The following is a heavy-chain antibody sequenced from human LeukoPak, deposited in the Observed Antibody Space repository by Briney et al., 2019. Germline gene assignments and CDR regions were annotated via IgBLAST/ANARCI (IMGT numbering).Heavy chain of an antibody. D-gene: IGHD3-16*01. Sequence: KPGGSLRLSCAPSGLTFSDYYMSWIRQAPGKGREWVSYFSIGSSYTNYVDSVKGRFTISRDDDNNSLYLQMNSLRAEDTAVYYCARGDYELWFWGQGTLVTVSS. V-gene: IGHV3-11*06. CDR1: GLTFSDYY. J-gene: IGHJ1*01. CDR2: FSIGSSYT. CDR3: ARGDYELWF.